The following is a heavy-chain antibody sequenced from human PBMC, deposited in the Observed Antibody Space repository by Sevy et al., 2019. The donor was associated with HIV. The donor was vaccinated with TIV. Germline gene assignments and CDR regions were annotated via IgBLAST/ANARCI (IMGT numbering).Heavy chain of an antibody. CDR3: ARDPGPDYYDSSGYSGY. D-gene: IGHD3-22*01. CDR2: ISSSSSYI. V-gene: IGHV3-21*01. CDR1: GFTFSSYS. Sequence: PGGSLRLSCAASGFTFSSYSMNWVRQAPGKGLEWVSSISSSSSYIYYADSVKGRFTISRDNAKNSLYLQMNSLRAEDTAEYYCARDPGPDYYDSSGYSGYWGQGTLVTVSS. J-gene: IGHJ4*02.